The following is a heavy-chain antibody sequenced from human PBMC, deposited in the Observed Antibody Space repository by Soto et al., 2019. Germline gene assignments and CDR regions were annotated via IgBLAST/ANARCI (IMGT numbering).Heavy chain of an antibody. CDR2: ISYDGSNK. CDR3: ARDHRGSYLSPLDY. CDR1: GFTFSSYA. J-gene: IGHJ4*02. Sequence: SLRLSCAASGFTFSSYAMHWVRQAPGKGLEWVAVISYDGSNKYYTDSVRGRFAISRDNSKNTLYLQMNSLRAEDTAVYYCARDHRGSYLSPLDYWGQGTLVTVSS. V-gene: IGHV3-30*09. D-gene: IGHD1-26*01.